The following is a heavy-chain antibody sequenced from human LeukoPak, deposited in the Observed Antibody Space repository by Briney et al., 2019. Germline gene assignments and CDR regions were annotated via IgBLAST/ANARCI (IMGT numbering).Heavy chain of an antibody. CDR3: ASSSYSSGWRVPRGNWFDP. J-gene: IGHJ5*02. V-gene: IGHV1-8*01. Sequence: ASVKVSCKASGYTFTSYDINWVRQATGQGLEWMGWMNPNSGNTGYAQKFQGRVTMTRNTSISTAYMELSSLRSEDTAVYYCASSSYSSGWRVPRGNWFDPWGQGTLVTVSS. CDR1: GYTFTSYD. CDR2: MNPNSGNT. D-gene: IGHD6-19*01.